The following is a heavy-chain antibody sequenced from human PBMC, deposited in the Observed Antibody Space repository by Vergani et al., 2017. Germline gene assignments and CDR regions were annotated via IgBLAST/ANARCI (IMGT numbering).Heavy chain of an antibody. Sequence: QVQLQESGPGLVKPSETLSLTCTVSGGSISSYYWSWIRQPPGKGLEWIGYIYYSGSTNYNPALKSRVTISVDTSKNQFSLKLSSVTAADPAVYYCARDRGIVGATTGGMDVWGQGP. CDR3: ARDRGIVGATTGGMDV. D-gene: IGHD1-26*01. J-gene: IGHJ6*02. CDR2: IYYSGST. V-gene: IGHV4-59*01. CDR1: GGSISSYY.